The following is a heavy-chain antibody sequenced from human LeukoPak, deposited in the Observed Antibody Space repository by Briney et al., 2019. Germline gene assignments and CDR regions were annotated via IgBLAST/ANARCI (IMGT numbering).Heavy chain of an antibody. CDR3: ARTGYCSSTSCSAGFDP. D-gene: IGHD2-2*01. CDR1: GFTFSSYA. J-gene: IGHJ5*02. Sequence: GGSLRLSCAASGFTFSSYAMNWVRQAPGKGLEWVSYISSSSRSIYYADSVKGRFTISRDNAKNTLYLQMNSLRAEDTAIYYCARTGYCSSTSCSAGFDPWGQGTLVTVSS. CDR2: ISSSSRSI. V-gene: IGHV3-48*01.